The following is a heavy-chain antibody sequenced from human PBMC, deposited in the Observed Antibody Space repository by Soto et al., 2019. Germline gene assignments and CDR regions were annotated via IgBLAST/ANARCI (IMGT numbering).Heavy chain of an antibody. Sequence: QLQLQASGPGLVKPSETLSLTCTVSGGSISSSSYYWGWIRQPPGKVLEWIGSIYYSGITYYNPSLKSRVTISGDTSKTQCFRKMSSVTDADTAVYYCSRGGTAYDFCRGYLYYFDYWGQGAMVTVSS. D-gene: IGHD3-3*01. CDR1: GGSISSSSYY. J-gene: IGHJ4*02. V-gene: IGHV4-39*01. CDR2: IYYSGIT. CDR3: SRGGTAYDFCRGYLYYFDY.